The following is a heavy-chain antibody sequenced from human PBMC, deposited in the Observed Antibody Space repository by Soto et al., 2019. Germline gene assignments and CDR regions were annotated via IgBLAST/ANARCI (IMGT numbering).Heavy chain of an antibody. J-gene: IGHJ3*02. CDR2: IYSGGST. Sequence: EVQLVESGGGLIQPGGSLRLSCAASGFTVSSNYMSWVRQAPGKGLEWVSVIYSGGSTYYADSVKGRFTISRDNSKNTLYLQMIVLRAEATAVYYCARNYDSTAGGAFDIWGQGTMVTVSS. D-gene: IGHD3-22*01. CDR3: ARNYDSTAGGAFDI. CDR1: GFTVSSNY. V-gene: IGHV3-53*01.